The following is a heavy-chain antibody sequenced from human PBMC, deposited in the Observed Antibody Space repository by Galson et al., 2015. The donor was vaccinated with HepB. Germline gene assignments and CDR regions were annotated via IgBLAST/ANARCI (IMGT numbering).Heavy chain of an antibody. D-gene: IGHD2-15*01. CDR3: ATVVLGSCSGGSCYSRGWFDP. V-gene: IGHV1-24*01. J-gene: IGHJ5*02. CDR1: GYTLTELS. Sequence: SVKVSCKVSGYTLTELSMHWVRQAPGKGLEWMGGFDPEDGETIYAQKFQGRVTMTEDTSTDTAYMELSSLRSEDTAVYYCATVVLGSCSGGSCYSRGWFDPWGQGTLVTVSS. CDR2: FDPEDGET.